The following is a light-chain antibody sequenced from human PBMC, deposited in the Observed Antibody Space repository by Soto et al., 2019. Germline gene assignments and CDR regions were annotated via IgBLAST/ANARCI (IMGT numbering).Light chain of an antibody. Sequence: QSALTQPASVSGSPGQSITISCTGTSSDAGSYNLVSWYQQHPGKAPKLMIYEGSKRPSGVSNRFSGSKSGNTASLTISGLQAEDEADYYCCSYAGSSTPYVFGTGTKLTVL. CDR3: CSYAGSSTPYV. CDR2: EGS. J-gene: IGLJ1*01. V-gene: IGLV2-23*01. CDR1: SSDAGSYNL.